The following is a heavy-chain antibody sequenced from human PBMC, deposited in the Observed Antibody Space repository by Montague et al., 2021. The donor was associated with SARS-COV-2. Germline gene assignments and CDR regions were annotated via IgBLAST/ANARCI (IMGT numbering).Heavy chain of an antibody. Sequence: SETLSLTCSVSGGSTSNYYWTWIRQSPGKGLQWIGYIFYTGSTKFNPSLQSRVSMSLDTSKNHFSLRLSAVTAADTARYYCARAQNICFIANCVNYFDLWGLGALVTVSS. V-gene: IGHV4-59*01. D-gene: IGHD2-15*01. CDR2: IFYTGST. CDR1: GGSTSNYY. J-gene: IGHJ4*02. CDR3: ARAQNICFIANCVNYFDL.